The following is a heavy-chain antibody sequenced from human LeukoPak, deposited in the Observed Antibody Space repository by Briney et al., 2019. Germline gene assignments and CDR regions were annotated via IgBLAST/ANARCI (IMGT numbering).Heavy chain of an antibody. CDR2: ISGRGDNT. Sequence: GGSLRLSCAASGFTFSGYAMSWVRQAPGKGLEWVSGISGRGDNTYYADSAKGRFTISRDNSKNALFLQMNSLRAEDMAVYYCAKSDDYNDRYYFVSWGQGTLVTVSS. J-gene: IGHJ4*02. V-gene: IGHV3-23*01. CDR1: GFTFSGYA. CDR3: AKSDDYNDRYYFVS. D-gene: IGHD5-24*01.